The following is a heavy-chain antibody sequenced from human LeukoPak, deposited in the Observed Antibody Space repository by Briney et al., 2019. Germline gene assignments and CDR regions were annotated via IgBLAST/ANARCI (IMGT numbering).Heavy chain of an antibody. CDR1: GFTVSSTY. Sequence: GGSLRLSCAASGFTVSSTYMTWVRQAPGKGLEWVSLIYSDGGTYYADSVKGRFTISRDNSKNTLYLQMDSLRAEDTAVYYCARSFDYWGQGTLVTVSS. J-gene: IGHJ4*02. CDR2: IYSDGGT. V-gene: IGHV3-53*01. CDR3: ARSFDY.